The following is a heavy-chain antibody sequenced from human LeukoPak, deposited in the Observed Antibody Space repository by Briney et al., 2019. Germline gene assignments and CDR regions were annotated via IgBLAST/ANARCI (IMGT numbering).Heavy chain of an antibody. V-gene: IGHV3-23*01. CDR1: GFTFSNNA. J-gene: IGHJ5*02. CDR3: AKDRVYYDILTGYYSGGMFDP. Sequence: GGSLRLSCAASGFTFSNNAMSWVRQAPGKGLEWVSGISGSGGSTYYADSMKGRFTISRDNSKDTLYLQMNSLRAEDTAVYYCAKDRVYYDILTGYYSGGMFDPWGQGTLVTVSS. D-gene: IGHD3-9*01. CDR2: ISGSGGST.